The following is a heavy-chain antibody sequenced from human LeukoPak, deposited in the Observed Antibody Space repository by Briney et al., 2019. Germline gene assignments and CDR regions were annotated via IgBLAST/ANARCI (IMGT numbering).Heavy chain of an antibody. V-gene: IGHV3-23*01. CDR3: AKYLGAVAGYDAFDI. CDR2: ISGSGGST. D-gene: IGHD6-19*01. CDR1: GFTFSSYA. Sequence: GGSLRLSCAASGFTFSSYAMSWVRQAPGKGLEWVSAISGSGGSTYYVDSVKGRFTISRDNSKNTLYLQMNSLRAEDKAVYYCAKYLGAVAGYDAFDIWGQGTMVTVSS. J-gene: IGHJ3*02.